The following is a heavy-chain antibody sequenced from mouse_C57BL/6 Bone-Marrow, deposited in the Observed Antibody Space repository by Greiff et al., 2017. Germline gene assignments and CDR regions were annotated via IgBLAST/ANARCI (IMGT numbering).Heavy chain of an antibody. D-gene: IGHD1-1*01. J-gene: IGHJ3*01. CDR3: TGSQAWFAY. CDR1: GFNIKDDY. V-gene: IGHV14-4*01. CDR2: IDPENGDT. Sequence: VQLQQSGAELVRPGASVKLSCTASGFNIKDDYMHWVKQRPEQGLEWIGWIDPENGDTEYASKFQGTATITADTSSNTAYLQISSLTSEDTAVYYCTGSQAWFAYWGQGTLVTVSA.